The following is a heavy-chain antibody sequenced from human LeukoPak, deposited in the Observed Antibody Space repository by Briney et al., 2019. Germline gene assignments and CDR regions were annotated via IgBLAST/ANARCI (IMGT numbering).Heavy chain of an antibody. CDR2: IYASGST. V-gene: IGHV4-61*02. Sequence: SETLSLTCTVSGASISSGTYYWTWVRQPAGKGLEWIGRIYASGSTNYNPSLKSRLTMSVDTSKNQFSLKLSSVTAADTAVYYCARGVITMVNWFDPWGQGTLVTVSS. CDR1: GASISSGTYY. D-gene: IGHD3-10*01. J-gene: IGHJ5*02. CDR3: ARGVITMVNWFDP.